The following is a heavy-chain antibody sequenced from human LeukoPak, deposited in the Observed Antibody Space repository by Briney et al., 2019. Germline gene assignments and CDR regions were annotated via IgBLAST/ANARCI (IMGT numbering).Heavy chain of an antibody. D-gene: IGHD4-17*01. CDR3: ASSTTYARRYYYYYGMDV. J-gene: IGHJ6*02. CDR2: INPNSGGT. V-gene: IGHV1-2*02. Sequence: GASVKVSCKASGYTFTGYYMHWVRQAPGQGLEWMGWINPNSGGTNYAQKFQGRVTMTRDTSISTAYMELSRLRSDDTAVYYCASSTTYARRYYYYYGMDVWGQGTTVTVSS. CDR1: GYTFTGYY.